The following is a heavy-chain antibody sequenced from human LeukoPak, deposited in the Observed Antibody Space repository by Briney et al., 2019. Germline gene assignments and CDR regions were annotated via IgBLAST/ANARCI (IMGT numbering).Heavy chain of an antibody. CDR2: IYYSGIT. Sequence: PSETLSLTCTVSGGSISSYYWNWIRQPPGKGLEWIGYIYYSGITNYNPSLKSRVTISVDTSKSQFSLKLSSVTAADTAVYYCARGGISGYSSSWYSDWGQGTLVTVSS. D-gene: IGHD6-13*01. V-gene: IGHV4-59*01. CDR3: ARGGISGYSSSWYSD. CDR1: GGSISSYY. J-gene: IGHJ4*02.